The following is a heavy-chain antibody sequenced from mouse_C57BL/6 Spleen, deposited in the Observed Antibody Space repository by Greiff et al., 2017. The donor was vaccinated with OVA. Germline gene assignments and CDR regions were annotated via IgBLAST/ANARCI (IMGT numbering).Heavy chain of an antibody. D-gene: IGHD1-1*01. CDR1: GFTFSSYA. CDR2: ISDGGSYT. CDR3: AREAYGSSYGFAY. V-gene: IGHV5-4*01. Sequence: EVMLVESGGGLVKPGGSLKLSCAASGFTFSSYAMSWVRQTPEKRLEWVATISDGGSYTYYPDNVKGRFTISRDNAENNLYLQMSHLKSEDTAMYYCAREAYGSSYGFAYWGQGTLVTVSA. J-gene: IGHJ3*01.